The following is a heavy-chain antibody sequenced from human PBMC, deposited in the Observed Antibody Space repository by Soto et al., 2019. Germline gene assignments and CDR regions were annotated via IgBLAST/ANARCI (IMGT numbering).Heavy chain of an antibody. D-gene: IGHD5-18*01. CDR3: AKELRPAPAVQLWFGPSYGMDV. CDR2: ISGSGGST. J-gene: IGHJ6*02. V-gene: IGHV3-23*01. CDR1: GFTFSSYA. Sequence: EVQLLESGGGLVQPGGSLRLSCAASGFTFSSYAMSWVRQAPGKGLEWVSAISGSGGSTYYADSVKGRFTISRDNSKNTLYLKMTSLRAEDTAVYYCAKELRPAPAVQLWFGPSYGMDVWGQGTTVTVSS.